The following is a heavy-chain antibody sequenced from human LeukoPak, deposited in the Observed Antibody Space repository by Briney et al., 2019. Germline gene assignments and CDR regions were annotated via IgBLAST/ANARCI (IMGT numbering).Heavy chain of an antibody. CDR1: GFTFDDYA. CDR3: AKASGLDWYFDL. V-gene: IGHV3-9*01. D-gene: IGHD2-21*01. CDR2: ISWNSGSI. Sequence: PGGSLRLSCAASGFTFDDYAMHWVRQAPGKGLEWVSGISWNSGSIGYADSVKGRFTISRDSAKNSLYLQMNSLRAEDTALYYCAKASGLDWYFDLWGRGTLVTVSS. J-gene: IGHJ2*01.